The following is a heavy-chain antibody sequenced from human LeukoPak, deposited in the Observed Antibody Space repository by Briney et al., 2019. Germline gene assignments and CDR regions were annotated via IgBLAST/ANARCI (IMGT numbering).Heavy chain of an antibody. CDR2: IYYSGST. CDR3: ARVGEGYDFWSGYYTGFHWFDP. V-gene: IGHV4-31*03. CDR1: GGSISSGGYY. J-gene: IGHJ5*02. Sequence: PSETLSLTCTVSGGSISSGGYYWSWIRQHPGKGLEWIGYIYYSGSTYYNPSLKSRVTISVDTSKNQFSLKLSSVTAADTAVYYCARVGEGYDFWSGYYTGFHWFDPWGQGTLVTVSS. D-gene: IGHD3-3*01.